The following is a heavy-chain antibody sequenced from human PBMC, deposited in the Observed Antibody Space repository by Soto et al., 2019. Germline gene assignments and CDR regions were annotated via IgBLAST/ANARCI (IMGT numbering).Heavy chain of an antibody. Sequence: LRLSCAASGFTFSSYAMHWVRQAPGKGLEWVAVISYDGSNKYYADSVKGRFTISRDNSKNTLYLQMNSLRAEDTAVYYCARDGPRQWLVLYYYGMDVWGQGTTVTVSS. J-gene: IGHJ6*02. V-gene: IGHV3-30-3*01. D-gene: IGHD6-19*01. CDR2: ISYDGSNK. CDR3: ARDGPRQWLVLYYYGMDV. CDR1: GFTFSSYA.